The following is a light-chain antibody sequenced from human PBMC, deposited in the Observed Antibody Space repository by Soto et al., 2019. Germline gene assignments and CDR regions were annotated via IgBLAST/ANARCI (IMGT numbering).Light chain of an antibody. V-gene: IGKV3-20*01. Sequence: IVLTRSPGTLSFSPGERATLSCRASQRVSSSFLAWYQQKPGQAPRLLIDGTASRATGIPDRFSGRVSGTDFTLTISGLEPEDVAVYSCQQYCSSPTFGQGTKVDI. CDR1: QRVSSSF. CDR3: QQYCSSPT. CDR2: GTA. J-gene: IGKJ1*01.